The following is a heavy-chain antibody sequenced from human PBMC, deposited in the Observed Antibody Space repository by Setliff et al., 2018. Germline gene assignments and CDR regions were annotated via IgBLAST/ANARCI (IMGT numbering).Heavy chain of an antibody. CDR2: VSSTGYI. CDR3: AKDRSRDYDDSSGYDH. J-gene: IGHJ4*02. V-gene: IGHV3-21*01. CDR1: GLTFTNYY. D-gene: IGHD3-22*01. Sequence: PGGSLRLSCAASGLTFTNYYMNWVRQAPGKGLEWVSSVSSTGYISYADSVKGRFTISRDNAKNSLYLQMNSLRAEDTAVYYCAKDRSRDYDDSSGYDHWGQGTLVTVSS.